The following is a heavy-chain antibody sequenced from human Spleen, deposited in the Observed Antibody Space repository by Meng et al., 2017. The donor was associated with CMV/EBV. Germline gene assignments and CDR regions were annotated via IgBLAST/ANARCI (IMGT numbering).Heavy chain of an antibody. Sequence: CKASGYTFTNYGITRVRQDPGQGLEWMGWISAYNGNTNLAQKLQGRVTMTTDTSTSTVFMELRTLRSDDTAVYYCARHENLLEWFDPWGQGTLVTVSS. J-gene: IGHJ5*02. CDR3: ARHENLLEWFDP. D-gene: IGHD3-3*01. CDR1: GYTFTNYG. CDR2: ISAYNGNT. V-gene: IGHV1-18*01.